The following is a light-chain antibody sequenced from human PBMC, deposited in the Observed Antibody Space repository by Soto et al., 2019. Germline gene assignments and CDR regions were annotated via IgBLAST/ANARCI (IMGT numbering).Light chain of an antibody. CDR2: YDS. J-gene: IGLJ2*01. CDR3: QVWDSGSDHPHVV. CDR1: NIGSKS. Sequence: SSELTQPPSVSVAPGKTARITCGGNNIGSKSVHWYQQKPGQAPVLVIYYDSDRPSGIPERFSGSNSGNTATLTISRVEAGDEADYYCQVWDSGSDHPHVVFGGGTKLTVL. V-gene: IGLV3-21*04.